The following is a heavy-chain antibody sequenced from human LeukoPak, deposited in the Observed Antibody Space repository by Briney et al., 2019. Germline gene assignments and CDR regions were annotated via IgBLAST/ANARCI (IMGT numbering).Heavy chain of an antibody. V-gene: IGHV4-34*01. CDR3: ARRSSTSCYLGY. Sequence: KPSETLSLTCAVYGGSFSGYYWSWIRQPPGKGLEWIGEINHSGSTNYNPSLKSRVTISVDTSKNQFSLKLSSVTAADTAVYYCARRSSTSCYLGYWGQGTLVTVSS. CDR1: GGSFSGYY. J-gene: IGHJ4*02. CDR2: INHSGST. D-gene: IGHD2-2*01.